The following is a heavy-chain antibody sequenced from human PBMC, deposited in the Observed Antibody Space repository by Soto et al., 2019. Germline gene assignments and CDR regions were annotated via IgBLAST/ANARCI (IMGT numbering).Heavy chain of an antibody. J-gene: IGHJ5*02. CDR2: IYYSGST. D-gene: IGHD2-15*01. CDR1: GGSISSYY. V-gene: IGHV4-59*01. Sequence: SETLSLTCTVSGGSISSYYWSWILQPPGKGLEWIGYIYYSGSTNYNPSLKSRVTISVDTSKNQFSLKLSSVTAADTAVYYCARRLGYWSGGSCFNWFDPWGQGTLVTVSS. CDR3: ARRLGYWSGGSCFNWFDP.